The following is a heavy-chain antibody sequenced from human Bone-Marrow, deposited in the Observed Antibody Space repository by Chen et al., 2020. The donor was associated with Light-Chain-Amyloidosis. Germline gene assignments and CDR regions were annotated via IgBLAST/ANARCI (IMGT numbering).Heavy chain of an antibody. D-gene: IGHD1-26*01. CDR3: VKDGGVGGRYLQH. Sequence: EVQLLESGGGLVQPGGSLRISCAASGFTFYSYAMSWVRQAPGKGLEWVSVIGGRGGNTYYADPVKGRFTISRDNSKNTVYLQMHRLRAADTAVYYCVKDGGVGGRYLQHWGQGTLVTVSS. CDR1: GFTFYSYA. CDR2: IGGRGGNT. V-gene: IGHV3-23*01. J-gene: IGHJ1*01.